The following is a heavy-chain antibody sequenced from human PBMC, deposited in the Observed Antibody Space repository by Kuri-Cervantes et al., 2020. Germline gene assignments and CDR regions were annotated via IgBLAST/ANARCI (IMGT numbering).Heavy chain of an antibody. V-gene: IGHV4-59*01. CDR1: GGSFSGYY. CDR3: ARDWRGSGDQYPFDL. Sequence: GSLRLSCAVYGGSFSGYYWSWIRQPPGKGPEWIGYIYYSGSTNYNPSLKSRVTISVDTSKNQFSLKLSSVTAADTAVYYCARDWRGSGDQYPFDLWGRGTLVTVSS. D-gene: IGHD6-19*01. J-gene: IGHJ2*01. CDR2: IYYSGST.